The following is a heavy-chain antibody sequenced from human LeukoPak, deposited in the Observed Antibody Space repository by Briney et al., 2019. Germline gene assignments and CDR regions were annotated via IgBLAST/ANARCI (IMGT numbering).Heavy chain of an antibody. J-gene: IGHJ3*01. CDR1: GITLSNHG. CDR2: ISYDGSNK. V-gene: IGHV3-30*04. Sequence: QSGGSLRLSCEGSGITLSNHGLHWVRQAPGKGLEWVAVISYDGSNKYYADSVKGRFTISRDNSRNTLYLQMNSLRAEDTAVYYCAREGLGAPTSAGDAFDVWGQGTMVTVSS. CDR3: AREGLGAPTSAGDAFDV. D-gene: IGHD3-16*01.